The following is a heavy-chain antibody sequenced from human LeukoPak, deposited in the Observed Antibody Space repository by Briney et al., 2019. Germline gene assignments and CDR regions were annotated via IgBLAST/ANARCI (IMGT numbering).Heavy chain of an antibody. CDR3: AKAGSLGAFDI. J-gene: IGHJ3*02. V-gene: IGHV3-30*18. CDR2: ISYDGSNK. CDR1: GFTFRSYG. D-gene: IGHD1-26*01. Sequence: PGRSLRLSCAASGFTFRSYGMHWVRRAPGKGLEWVAVISYDGSNKYYADSVKGRFTISRDNSKNTLYLQMNSLRAEDTAVYYCAKAGSLGAFDIWGQGTMVTVSS.